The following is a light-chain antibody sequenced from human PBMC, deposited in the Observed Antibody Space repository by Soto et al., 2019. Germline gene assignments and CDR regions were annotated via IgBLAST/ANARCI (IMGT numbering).Light chain of an antibody. J-gene: IGKJ2*01. CDR2: DAS. CDR1: QDIGTY. V-gene: IGKV1-8*01. CDR3: QQSYS. Sequence: AIRMTQSPSSFSASTGDRVSITCRATQDIGTYLAWYQQIPGKAPKLLIYDASTLQTGVPSRFSGSGSGTDFTLTISSLQPEDFATYYCQQSYSFGQGTKVGIK.